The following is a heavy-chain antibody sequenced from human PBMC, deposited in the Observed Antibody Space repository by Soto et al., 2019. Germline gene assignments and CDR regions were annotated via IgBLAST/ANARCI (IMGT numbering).Heavy chain of an antibody. V-gene: IGHV3-30-3*01. J-gene: IGHJ4*02. CDR3: ARGRSGAREAFAS. CDR1: GFTFSNYA. D-gene: IGHD3-22*01. CDR2: ISYDGSTK. Sequence: QVQLVESGGGVVQPGRSLRLSCAASGFTFSNYAMHWVRQAPGKGLEWVTVISYDGSTKYYADAVKGRFTISRDNSKNTLVLKMNGLRADDTAVYYCARGRSGAREAFASWGQGTLVTVSS.